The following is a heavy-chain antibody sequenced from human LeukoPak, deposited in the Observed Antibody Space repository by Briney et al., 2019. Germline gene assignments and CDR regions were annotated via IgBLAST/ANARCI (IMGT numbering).Heavy chain of an antibody. D-gene: IGHD3-16*01. Sequence: SETLSLTCTVSGYSISSGYYWGWIRQPPGKGLEWIGSIYHSGSTYYNPSLKSRVTISVDTSKNQFSLKLSSVTAADTAVYYCARDFSVFTSWGQGTLVTVSS. CDR1: GYSISSGYY. V-gene: IGHV4-38-2*02. CDR3: ARDFSVFTS. J-gene: IGHJ4*02. CDR2: IYHSGST.